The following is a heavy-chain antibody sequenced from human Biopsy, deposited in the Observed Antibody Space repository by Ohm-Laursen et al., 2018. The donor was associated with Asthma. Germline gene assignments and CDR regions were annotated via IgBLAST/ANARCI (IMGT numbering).Heavy chain of an antibody. Sequence: ASVKVSCKASGDSLGSFINYAISWVRQAPRQGLEWMGGLIPVLGTADYAPMFEGRVTITADESTSTAYLELTSLRFEDTAVYYCARGYSGTDRIVYYYYGMEVWGQGTTVTVSS. CDR3: ARGYSGTDRIVYYYYGMEV. V-gene: IGHV1-69*13. CDR2: LIPVLGTA. CDR1: GDSLGSFINYA. D-gene: IGHD5-12*01. J-gene: IGHJ6*02.